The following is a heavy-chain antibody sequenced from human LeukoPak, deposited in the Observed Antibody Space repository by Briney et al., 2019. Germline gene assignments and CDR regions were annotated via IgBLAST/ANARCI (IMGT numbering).Heavy chain of an antibody. CDR3: ARGPGWYCSSTSCLDAFDI. V-gene: IGHV4-59*01. CDR2: IYYSGST. D-gene: IGHD2-2*01. CDR1: GGSISSYY. Sequence: SETLSLTCTVSGGSISSYYWSWIRQPPGKGLEWIGCIYYSGSTNYNPSLKSRVTISVDTSKNQFSLKLSSVTAADTAVYYCARGPGWYCSSTSCLDAFDIWGQGTMVTVSS. J-gene: IGHJ3*02.